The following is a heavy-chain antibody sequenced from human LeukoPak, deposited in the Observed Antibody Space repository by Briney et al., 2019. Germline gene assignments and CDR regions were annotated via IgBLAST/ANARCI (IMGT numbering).Heavy chain of an antibody. CDR2: ISGSSGST. Sequence: GGSLRLSCAASGFTFSTYAMTWVRQAPGKGLEWVSTISGSSGSTYYADSVKGRFTISRDTSKNTLYLQMNSLRAEDTAVYYCARESGWFSLAYWGQGTLVTVSS. V-gene: IGHV3-23*01. CDR1: GFTFSTYA. J-gene: IGHJ4*02. D-gene: IGHD6-19*01. CDR3: ARESGWFSLAY.